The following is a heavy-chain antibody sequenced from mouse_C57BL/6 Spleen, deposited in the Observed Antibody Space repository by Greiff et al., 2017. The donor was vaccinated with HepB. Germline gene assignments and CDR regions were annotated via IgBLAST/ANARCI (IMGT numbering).Heavy chain of an antibody. CDR2: IDPETGGT. J-gene: IGHJ2*01. D-gene: IGHD1-1*01. CDR1: GYTFTDYE. Sequence: QVQLKQSGAELVRPGASVTLSCKASGYTFTDYEMHWVKQTPVHGLEWIGAIDPETGGTAYNQKFKGKAILTADKSSSTAYMELRSLTSEDSAVYYCTRNYYGSSYGYYWGQGTTLTVSS. CDR3: TRNYYGSSYGYY. V-gene: IGHV1-15*01.